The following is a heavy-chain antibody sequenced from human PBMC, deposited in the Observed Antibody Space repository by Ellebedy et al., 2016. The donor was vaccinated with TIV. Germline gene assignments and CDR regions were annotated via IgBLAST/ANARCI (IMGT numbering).Heavy chain of an antibody. Sequence: GSLRLSXNVSGGSISGTYTSYYWGWIRQPPGKGLEWIGSIYYSGRTHYNPSLKSRVTISVDTSKNQFSLRLSSVTAADTAVYYCARFRSGIVVAPAHYGMDVWGQGTTVTVSS. D-gene: IGHD2-2*01. CDR2: IYYSGRT. CDR3: ARFRSGIVVAPAHYGMDV. V-gene: IGHV4-39*01. CDR1: GGSISGTYTSYY. J-gene: IGHJ6*02.